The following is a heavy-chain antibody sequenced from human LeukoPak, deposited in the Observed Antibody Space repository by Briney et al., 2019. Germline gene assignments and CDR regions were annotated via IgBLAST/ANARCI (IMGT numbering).Heavy chain of an antibody. D-gene: IGHD6-25*01. J-gene: IGHJ4*02. V-gene: IGHV3-53*01. CDR2: IYSGTNT. CDR3: ARVASGTLDY. Sequence: WGSLTLSCAVSGFTVSSNYMSWIRQAPGKGLEWVSVIYSGTNTYYADSVKGRFIISRDNPKNMLYLQMNSLRAEDTAVYYCARVASGTLDYWGQGTLVTVSS. CDR1: GFTVSSNY.